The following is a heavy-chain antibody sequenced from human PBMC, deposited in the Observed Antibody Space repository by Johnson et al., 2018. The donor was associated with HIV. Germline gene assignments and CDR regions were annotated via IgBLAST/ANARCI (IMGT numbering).Heavy chain of an antibody. D-gene: IGHD6-6*01. CDR1: GFTFSSYG. Sequence: QVQLVESGGGVVQPGGSLRLSCAASGFTFSSYGMHWVRQAPGKGLEWVAFLRYDGTNKYYADSVKGRFPIPRDNSKNTLALQMNSLRAEDTAVYYCARDSGQQLADAFDIWGQGTMVTVSS. V-gene: IGHV3-30*02. CDR2: LRYDGTNK. CDR3: ARDSGQQLADAFDI. J-gene: IGHJ3*02.